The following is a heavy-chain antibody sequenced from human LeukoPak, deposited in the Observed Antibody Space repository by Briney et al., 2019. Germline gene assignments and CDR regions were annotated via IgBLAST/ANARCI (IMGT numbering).Heavy chain of an antibody. D-gene: IGHD3-10*01. CDR3: AKDRYYGSGSYYTVGNWFDP. J-gene: IGHJ5*02. V-gene: IGHV3-23*01. CDR1: GFTFSSYA. Sequence: GGSLRLSCAASGFTFSSYAMSWVRQAPGKGLEWVSAISGSGGSTYYADSVKGRFTISRDNSKNTLYLQMNSLRAEDTAVYYCAKDRYYGSGSYYTVGNWFDPWGQGTLVTASS. CDR2: ISGSGGST.